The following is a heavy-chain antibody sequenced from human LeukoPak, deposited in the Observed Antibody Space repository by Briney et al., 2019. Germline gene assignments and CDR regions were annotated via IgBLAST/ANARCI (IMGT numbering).Heavy chain of an antibody. D-gene: IGHD2-21*02. V-gene: IGHV4-31*03. J-gene: IGHJ4*02. CDR1: GGSISSAGYY. CDR3: ASGGAYCGADCYLPAFDY. CDR2: IYYSGST. Sequence: SQTLSLPCTVSGGSISSAGYYWSWIRQHPGKGLAWIGYIYYSGSTYYNPSLTGRVTISLDTSKNQFSLKLSSVTAADTAVYYCASGGAYCGADCYLPAFDYWGQGTLVTVSS.